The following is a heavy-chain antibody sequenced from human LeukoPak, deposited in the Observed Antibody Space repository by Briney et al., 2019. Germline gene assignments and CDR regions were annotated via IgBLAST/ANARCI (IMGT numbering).Heavy chain of an antibody. J-gene: IGHJ4*02. CDR2: IIPIFGTA. CDR1: GGTFSSYA. Sequence: SVKVSCKASGGTFSSYAISWVRQAPGQGLEWMGGIIPIFGTANYAQKFQGRVTITAVESMSTAHMELTSLRSEDTATYYCARGWLAETTLVTPYNYWGQGTLVTVSS. CDR3: ARGWLAETTLVTPYNY. V-gene: IGHV1-69*13. D-gene: IGHD4-23*01.